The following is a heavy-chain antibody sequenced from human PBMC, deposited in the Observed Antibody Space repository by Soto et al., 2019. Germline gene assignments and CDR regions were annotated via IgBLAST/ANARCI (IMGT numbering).Heavy chain of an antibody. J-gene: IGHJ4*02. Sequence: QLQLQESGPGLVKPSETLSLTCTVSGGSISSSSYYWGWIRQPPGKGLEWIGSVYYSGRAYYNPSRKSRVTISVDTSKNQFSLKLSSVTAADTAVYYCARSMTTVVTLDYWGQGTLVTVSS. CDR2: VYYSGRA. CDR1: GGSISSSSYY. D-gene: IGHD4-17*01. CDR3: ARSMTTVVTLDY. V-gene: IGHV4-39*01.